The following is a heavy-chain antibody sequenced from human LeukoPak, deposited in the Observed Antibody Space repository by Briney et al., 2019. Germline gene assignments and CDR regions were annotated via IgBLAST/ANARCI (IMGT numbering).Heavy chain of an antibody. CDR3: ARTGPTTGFWAQHLDAFDI. V-gene: IGHV4-59*01. CDR2: IYYSGST. CDR1: GGSISSYY. D-gene: IGHD3-3*02. J-gene: IGHJ3*02. Sequence: SETLSLTCTVSGGSISSYYWSWIRQPPGKGLEWIGYIYYSGSTNYNPSLKSRVTISVDTSKNQFSLKLSSVTAADTAVYYCARTGPTTGFWAQHLDAFDIWGQGTMVTVSS.